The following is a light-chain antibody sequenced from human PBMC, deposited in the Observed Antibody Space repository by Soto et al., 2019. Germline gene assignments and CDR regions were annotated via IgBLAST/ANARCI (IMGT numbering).Light chain of an antibody. Sequence: QSVLTQPASVSGSPGQSITISCTGISAGVSSSIFVSWYQHRPGKAPRLILYDVSHRPSGVSNRFSGSKAGDTASLTISGLQLEDEADYYCTSYRRGPLYVFGTGTKVTVL. CDR2: DVS. V-gene: IGLV2-14*03. CDR3: TSYRRGPLYV. J-gene: IGLJ1*01. CDR1: SAGVSSSIF.